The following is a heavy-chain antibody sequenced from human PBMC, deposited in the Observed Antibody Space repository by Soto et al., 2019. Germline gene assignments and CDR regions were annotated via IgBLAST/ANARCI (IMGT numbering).Heavy chain of an antibody. CDR1: GFTFSSYG. CDR2: ISYDGSNK. V-gene: IGHV3-30*18. D-gene: IGHD2-15*01. Sequence: QVQLVESGGGVVQPGRSLRLSCAASGFTFSSYGMHWVRQAPGKGLEWVAVISYDGSNKYYADSVKGRFTISRDNSKNTLYLQMNSLIAEDTAVYYCAKDGRETYCSGGSCYSGNYFDYWGQGTLVTVSS. J-gene: IGHJ4*02. CDR3: AKDGRETYCSGGSCYSGNYFDY.